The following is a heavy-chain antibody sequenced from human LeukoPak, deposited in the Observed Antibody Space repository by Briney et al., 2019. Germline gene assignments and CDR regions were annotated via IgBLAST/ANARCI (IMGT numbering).Heavy chain of an antibody. CDR1: GGSISSYY. Sequence: SETLSLTCTVSGGSISSYYWSWIRQPPGKGLEWIGYIYYSGSTNFNPSLKSRVTISVDTSKNQFSLKLSSVTAADTAVYYCARGPYYAFWSGYPYFDYWGQGTLVTVSS. J-gene: IGHJ4*02. D-gene: IGHD3-3*01. V-gene: IGHV4-59*08. CDR3: ARGPYYAFWSGYPYFDY. CDR2: IYYSGST.